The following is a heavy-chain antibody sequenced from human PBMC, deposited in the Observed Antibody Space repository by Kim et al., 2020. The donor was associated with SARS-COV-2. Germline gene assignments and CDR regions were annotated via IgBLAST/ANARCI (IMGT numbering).Heavy chain of an antibody. D-gene: IGHD1-20*01. CDR3: ASDNWNDVGFGMDV. Sequence: AQKFQGRVTITADESTSTAYMELSSLRSEYTAVYYCASDNWNDVGFGMDVWGQGTTVTVSS. V-gene: IGHV1-69*01. J-gene: IGHJ6*02.